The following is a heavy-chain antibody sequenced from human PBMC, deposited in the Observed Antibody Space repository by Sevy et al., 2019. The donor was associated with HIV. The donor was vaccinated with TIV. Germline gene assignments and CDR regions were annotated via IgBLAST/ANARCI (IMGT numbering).Heavy chain of an antibody. CDR1: GFTFAKYS. CDR2: FSFGCGRI. D-gene: IGHD2-8*01. J-gene: IGHJ4*02. CDR3: AREGCTQPHDY. Sequence: GGCLRLSCAASGFTFAKYSMSWVRQAPGKGLEWVSTFSFGCGRINYADSVKGRFTISRDDSKNTLFLQMNSLRAEDTATYFCAREGCTQPHDYWGQGTLVIVSS. V-gene: IGHV3-23*01.